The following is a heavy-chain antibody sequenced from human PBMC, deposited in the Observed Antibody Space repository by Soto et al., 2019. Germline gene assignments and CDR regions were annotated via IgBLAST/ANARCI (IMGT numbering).Heavy chain of an antibody. CDR3: AHRPRGFSYYFDY. D-gene: IGHD3-10*01. CDR2: IYWDDDE. CDR1: GFSLSTRGVA. Sequence: QITLKESGPTLVKPTQTLTLTCTFSGFSLSTRGVAVGWIRQPPGKALEWLALIYWDDDEGYSPSLKSRLTTTKDTSKNQVVLTMTTMDPVDTATYYCAHRPRGFSYYFDYWGQGTLVTVSS. V-gene: IGHV2-5*02. J-gene: IGHJ4*02.